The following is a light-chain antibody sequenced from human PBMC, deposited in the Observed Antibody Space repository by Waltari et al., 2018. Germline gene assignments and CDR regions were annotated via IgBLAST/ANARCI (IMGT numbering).Light chain of an antibody. CDR1: QSISNY. V-gene: IGKV1-39*01. Sequence: DIQMTQSPSSLSASVGDRVTITCRASQSISNYLNWYQHKAGKAPELLIYAASSLQTGVPSRFSGSGSGTDFTLTISSLQPEDFATYYCQQSYGTPWTFGQGTKVEIK. CDR3: QQSYGTPWT. J-gene: IGKJ1*01. CDR2: AAS.